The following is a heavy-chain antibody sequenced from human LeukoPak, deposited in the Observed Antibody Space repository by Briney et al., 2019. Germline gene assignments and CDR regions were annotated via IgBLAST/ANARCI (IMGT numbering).Heavy chain of an antibody. J-gene: IGHJ4*02. V-gene: IGHV7-4-1*02. Sequence: ASVKVSCKASGYIFTNYAMNWVRQAPGQGLEWMGWINTNTGNPTYAQGFTGRFVFSLDTSVSTAYLQVSSLKAEDTAVYYCARWDHDSGGYALCYFDYWGQGTLVTVSS. D-gene: IGHD3-22*01. CDR2: INTNTGNP. CDR3: ARWDHDSGGYALCYFDY. CDR1: GYIFTNYA.